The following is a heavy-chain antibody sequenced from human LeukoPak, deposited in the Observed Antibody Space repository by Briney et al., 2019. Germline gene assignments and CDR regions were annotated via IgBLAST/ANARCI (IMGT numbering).Heavy chain of an antibody. Sequence: GGSRRLSCAASGFTVSSNYMSWVRQAPGKGLEWVSVIYSGGSTYYADSVKGRFTISRDNSKNTLYLQMNSLRAEDTAVYYCARDYGGNVFDYWGQGTLVTVSS. CDR2: IYSGGST. D-gene: IGHD4-23*01. CDR3: ARDYGGNVFDY. V-gene: IGHV3-53*01. J-gene: IGHJ4*02. CDR1: GFTVSSNY.